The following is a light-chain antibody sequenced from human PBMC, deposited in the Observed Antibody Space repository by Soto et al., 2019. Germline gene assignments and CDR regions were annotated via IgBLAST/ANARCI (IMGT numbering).Light chain of an antibody. V-gene: IGKV3-20*01. CDR3: QQYGSSPSMYT. CDR2: GAS. CDR1: QSVSSSY. Sequence: EIVLTQSPGTLSLSPGERATLSCRASQSVSSSYLAWYQQKPGQAPRLLIYGASSRATGIPDRFSGSGSGTDFTLTISILEPEDFSVYYCQQYGSSPSMYTFGQGTKRAIK. J-gene: IGKJ2*01.